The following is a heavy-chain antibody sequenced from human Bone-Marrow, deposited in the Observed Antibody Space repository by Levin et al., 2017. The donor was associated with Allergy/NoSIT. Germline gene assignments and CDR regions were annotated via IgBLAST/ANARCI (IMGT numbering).Heavy chain of an antibody. J-gene: IGHJ6*03. CDR2: IYYSGST. V-gene: IGHV4-59*01. Sequence: SETLSLTCTVSGGSISSYYWSWIRQPPGKGLEWIGYIYYSGSTNYNPSLKSRVTISVDTSKNQFSLKLSSVTAADTAVYYCARAEAYYYYMDVWGKGTTVTVSS. CDR1: GGSISSYY. CDR3: ARAEAYYYYMDV.